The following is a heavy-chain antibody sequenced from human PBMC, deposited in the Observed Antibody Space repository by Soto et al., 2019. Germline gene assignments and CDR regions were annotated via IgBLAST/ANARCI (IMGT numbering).Heavy chain of an antibody. Sequence: GGSLRLSCAASGFTFSSYWMSWVRQAPGKGLEWVANIKQDGSEKYYVDSVKGRFTISRDNAKNSLYLQMNSLRAEDTAVYYCARFLGVDIGLGYYYGMDVWGQGTTVTVSS. CDR2: IKQDGSEK. CDR1: GFTFSSYW. CDR3: ARFLGVDIGLGYYYGMDV. J-gene: IGHJ6*02. D-gene: IGHD3-3*01. V-gene: IGHV3-7*05.